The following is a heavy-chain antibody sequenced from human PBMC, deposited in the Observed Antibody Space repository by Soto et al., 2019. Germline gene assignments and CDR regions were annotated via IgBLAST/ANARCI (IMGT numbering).Heavy chain of an antibody. V-gene: IGHV4-39*01. CDR1: GGSISSSSYD. D-gene: IGHD6-13*01. CDR3: ARAPYSSSLYYYYYGMDV. Sequence: ETLSLTCTASGGSISSSSYDWGWICQPPGKGREWIGSIYYSGSTYYNPSLKSRVTLSVDTATTQFSLKLSSVPAAESAVYYCARAPYSSSLYYYYYGMDVWGQGTTVTVSS. J-gene: IGHJ6*02. CDR2: IYYSGST.